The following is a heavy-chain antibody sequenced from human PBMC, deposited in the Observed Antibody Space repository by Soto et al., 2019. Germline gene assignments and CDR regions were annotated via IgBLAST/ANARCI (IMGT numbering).Heavy chain of an antibody. J-gene: IGHJ3*02. CDR2: ISWNSGSI. CDR3: ARLPLSSIAVAGTPLDI. V-gene: IGHV3-9*01. D-gene: IGHD6-19*01. Sequence: EVQLVESGGGLVQPGRSPRLSCAASGFTFDDYAMHWVRQAPGKGLEWVSGISWNSGSIGYADSVKGRFTISRDNAKNSLYLQMNSLRAEDTALYYCARLPLSSIAVAGTPLDIWGQGTMVTVSS. CDR1: GFTFDDYA.